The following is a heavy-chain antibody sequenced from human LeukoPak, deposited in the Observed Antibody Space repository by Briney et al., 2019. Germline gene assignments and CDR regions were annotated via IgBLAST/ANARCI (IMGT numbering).Heavy chain of an antibody. CDR3: AREMATEAKGISITGTHIYYYYMDV. Sequence: SQTLSLTCGISGDSVSNNSAAWNWIRQSPSRGLEWLGRTYYRSKWYNDYAVSVKSQVTINPDTSKNQFSLQLNSVTVEDTAVYYCAREMATEAKGISITGTHIYYYYMDVWGKGTTVTVSS. CDR1: GDSVSNNSAA. V-gene: IGHV6-1*01. CDR2: TYYRSKWYN. D-gene: IGHD1-7*01. J-gene: IGHJ6*03.